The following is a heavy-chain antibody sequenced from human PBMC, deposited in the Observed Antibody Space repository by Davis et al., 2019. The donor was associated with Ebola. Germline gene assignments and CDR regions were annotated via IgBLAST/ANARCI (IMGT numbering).Heavy chain of an antibody. CDR3: AKDGAAVPHSVYFYYGLDV. Sequence: GESLKISCAASGFTFSTYWMSWVRQAPGKGLEWVAVISHDGNNKYYEDSVKGRFTISRDNSKNTLYLQMISLRPEDTAVYYCAKDGAAVPHSVYFYYGLDVWGIGTTVTVS. J-gene: IGHJ6*04. D-gene: IGHD5/OR15-5a*01. CDR1: GFTFSTYW. V-gene: IGHV3-30*18. CDR2: ISHDGNNK.